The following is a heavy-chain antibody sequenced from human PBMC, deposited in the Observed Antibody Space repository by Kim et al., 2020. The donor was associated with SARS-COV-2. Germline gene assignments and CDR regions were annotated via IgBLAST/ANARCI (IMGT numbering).Heavy chain of an antibody. V-gene: IGHV3-49*04. D-gene: IGHD5-12*01. CDR1: GFTFGDYA. CDR3: TRVSTDGYNLQVAFDI. J-gene: IGHJ3*02. Sequence: GGSLRLSCTASGFTFGDYAMSWVRQAPGKGLEWVGFIRSKAYGGTTEYAASVKGRFTISRDDSKSIAYLQMNSLKTEDTAVYYCTRVSTDGYNLQVAFDIWGQGTMVTVSS. CDR2: IRSKAYGGTT.